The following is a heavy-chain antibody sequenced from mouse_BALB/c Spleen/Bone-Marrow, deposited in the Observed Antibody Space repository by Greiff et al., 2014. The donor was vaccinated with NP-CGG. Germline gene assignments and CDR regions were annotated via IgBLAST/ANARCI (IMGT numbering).Heavy chain of an antibody. CDR3: ARGGYYFDY. Sequence: EVKLMESGGGLVQPGGSLKLSCAASGFTFSSYTVSWVRQTPEKRLEWVAYISNGGGSTYYPDTVKGRFTISRDNAKNTLYLQMSSLKSEDTAMYYCARGGYYFDYWGQGTTLTVSS. V-gene: IGHV5-12-2*01. J-gene: IGHJ2*01. CDR1: GFTFSSYT. CDR2: ISNGGGST.